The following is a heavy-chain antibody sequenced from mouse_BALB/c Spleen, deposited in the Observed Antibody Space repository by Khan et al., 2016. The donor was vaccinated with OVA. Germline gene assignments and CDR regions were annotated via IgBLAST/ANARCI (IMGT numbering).Heavy chain of an antibody. D-gene: IGHD2-14*01. J-gene: IGHJ3*01. CDR2: IWSGGNT. CDR1: GFSLTTYG. V-gene: IGHV2-4-1*01. Sequence: QVQLKQSGPGLVQPSQSLSITCTVSGFSLTTYGVHWVRQSPGKGLEWLGLIWSGGNTDYNAAFISRLSISKDNSKSQVFFKMNSLQADDTAIYXVDRNSDRYDFTYWGQGTLVTVST. CDR3: DRNSDRYDFTY.